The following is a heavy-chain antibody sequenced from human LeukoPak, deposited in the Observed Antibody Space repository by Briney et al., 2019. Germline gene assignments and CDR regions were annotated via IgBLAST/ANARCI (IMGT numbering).Heavy chain of an antibody. Sequence: SQTLSLTCDVSGDSVSNKNGAWNWIRQSPSRGLEWLGRTYFRSEWHTDYAVSVKGRIAITADTSKNQFSLQLASVTPEDTAVYYCASGWALSWGQRSLVTVSS. CDR3: ASGWALS. J-gene: IGHJ5*02. V-gene: IGHV6-1*01. CDR1: GDSVSNKNGA. CDR2: TYFRSEWHT. D-gene: IGHD1-26*01.